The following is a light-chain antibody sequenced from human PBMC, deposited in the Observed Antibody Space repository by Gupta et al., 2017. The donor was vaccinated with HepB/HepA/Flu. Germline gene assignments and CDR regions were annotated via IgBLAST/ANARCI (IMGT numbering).Light chain of an antibody. CDR2: AAS. CDR3: QKYNSALGVT. CDR1: QGITNY. Sequence: DIQMTQSPSSLSASVGDRVTITCRASQGITNYLAWYQQKPGKVPKLLIYAASTLQSGVPSRFIGSGSGTDFTLTISSLQPEDVATYYCQKYNSALGVTFGPGTKVDIK. V-gene: IGKV1-27*01. J-gene: IGKJ3*01.